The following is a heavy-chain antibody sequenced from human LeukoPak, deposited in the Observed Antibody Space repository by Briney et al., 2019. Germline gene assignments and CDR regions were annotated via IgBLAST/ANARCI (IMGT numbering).Heavy chain of an antibody. J-gene: IGHJ5*02. CDR2: IDYDGGSG. V-gene: IGHV3-NL1*01. CDR3: ARDSIGYQLLFWFDP. D-gene: IGHD2-2*01. Sequence: PGGSLRLSCTVSGFTLSSYEMSWIRQAPGKGLEWVSSIDYDGGSGHYADSVKGRFTISRDNSKNTLYLQMNSLRAEDTAVYYCARDSIGYQLLFWFDPWGQGTLVTVSS. CDR1: GFTLSSYE.